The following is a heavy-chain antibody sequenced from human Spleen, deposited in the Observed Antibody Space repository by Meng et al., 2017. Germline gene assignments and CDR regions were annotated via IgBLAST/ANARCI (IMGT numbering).Heavy chain of an antibody. Sequence: GGSLRLSCAASGFTFSGSAMHWVRQASGKGLEWVGRIRSKANSYATAYAASVKGRFTISRDDSKNTAYLQMNSLKTEDTAVYYCTRRPDYYDSSGYRVDYWGQGTLVTVSS. CDR1: GFTFSGSA. V-gene: IGHV3-73*01. D-gene: IGHD3-22*01. CDR3: TRRPDYYDSSGYRVDY. J-gene: IGHJ4*02. CDR2: IRSKANSYAT.